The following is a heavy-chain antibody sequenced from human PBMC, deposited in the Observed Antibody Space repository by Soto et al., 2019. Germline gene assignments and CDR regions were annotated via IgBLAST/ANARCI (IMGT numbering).Heavy chain of an antibody. CDR1: GGSFSGYY. CDR2: INHSGST. V-gene: IGHV4-34*01. D-gene: IGHD3-22*01. CDR3: ARYDYDSSGSFDY. Sequence: SETLSLTRAVYGGSFSGYYWSWIRQPPGKGLEWIGEINHSGSTNYNPSLKSRVTISVDTSKNQFSLKLSSVTAADTAVYYCARYDYDSSGSFDYWGQGTLVTVSS. J-gene: IGHJ4*02.